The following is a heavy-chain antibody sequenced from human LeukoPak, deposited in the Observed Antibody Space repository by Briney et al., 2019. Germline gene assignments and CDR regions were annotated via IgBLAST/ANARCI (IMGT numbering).Heavy chain of an antibody. J-gene: IGHJ3*02. V-gene: IGHV3-30-3*01. CDR1: GFTFSSYT. D-gene: IGHD3-10*01. CDR3: ARGSTMDYYTFDI. Sequence: PGGSLRLSCAASGFTFSSYTMHWVRQAPGKGLEWVAVISFDGSNTYYADSVKGRFTISRDNSKNTLYLQLNSLRADDTAVYYCARGSTMDYYTFDIWGQGTMVTVSS. CDR2: ISFDGSNT.